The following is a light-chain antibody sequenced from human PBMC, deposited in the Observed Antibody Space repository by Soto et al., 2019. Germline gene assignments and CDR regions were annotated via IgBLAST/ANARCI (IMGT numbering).Light chain of an antibody. CDR3: HQRSNWPRT. J-gene: IGKJ1*01. CDR1: QSVSSY. CDR2: DAS. V-gene: IGKV3-11*01. Sequence: EIVLTQSPATLSLSPGERATLSCRASQSVSSYLAWYQQKPGQAPRLLIYDASNREPGIPARFSGRGSGTDFTLTISSLEPEDFAVYYCHQRSNWPRTFGQGTKVEIK.